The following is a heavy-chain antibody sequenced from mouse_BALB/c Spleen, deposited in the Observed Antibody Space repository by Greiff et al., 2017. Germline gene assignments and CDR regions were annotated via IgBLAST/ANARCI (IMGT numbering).Heavy chain of an antibody. D-gene: IGHD2-1*01. V-gene: IGHV1S135*01. Sequence: VQLQQSGPELMKPGASVKISCKASGYSFTSYYMHWVKQSHGKSLEWIGYIDPFNGGTSYNQKFKGKATLTVDKSSSTAYMHLSSLTSEDSAVYYCARSLYGNYLDYWGQGTTLTVS. CDR2: IDPFNGGT. CDR3: ARSLYGNYLDY. J-gene: IGHJ2*01. CDR1: GYSFTSYY.